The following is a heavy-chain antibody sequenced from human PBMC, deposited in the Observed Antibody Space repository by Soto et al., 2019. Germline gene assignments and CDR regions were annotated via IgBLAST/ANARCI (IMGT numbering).Heavy chain of an antibody. CDR2: IYYSGST. CDR1: GRSISSYY. D-gene: IGHD3-22*01. V-gene: IGHV4-59*01. Sequence: SETLSLTCTLSGRSISSYYWSWIRQPPANGLEWIGYIYYSGSTNYNPSLKSRVTISVDTSKNQFSLKLSSVTAADTAVYYCAREDYYDSSGYGPRGFDPWGQGTLVTVSS. CDR3: AREDYYDSSGYGPRGFDP. J-gene: IGHJ5*02.